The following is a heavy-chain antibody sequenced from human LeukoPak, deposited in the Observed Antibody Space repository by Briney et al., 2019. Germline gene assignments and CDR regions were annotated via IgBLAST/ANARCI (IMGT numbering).Heavy chain of an antibody. CDR3: ARVGPGGYYYYYYMDV. CDR2: IYYSGST. D-gene: IGHD3-10*01. Sequence: SETLSLTCTVSGGSISSSSYYWGWIRQPPGKGLEWIGSIYYSGSTYYNPSLKSRVTISVDTSKNQFSLKLSSVTAADTAVYYCARVGPGGYYYYYYMDVWGKGTTVTVSS. J-gene: IGHJ6*03. V-gene: IGHV4-39*07. CDR1: GGSISSSSYY.